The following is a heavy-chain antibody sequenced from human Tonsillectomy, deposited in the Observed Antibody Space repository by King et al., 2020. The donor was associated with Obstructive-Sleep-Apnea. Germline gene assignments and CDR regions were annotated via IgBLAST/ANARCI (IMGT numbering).Heavy chain of an antibody. D-gene: IGHD3-22*01. CDR1: GFTFSSYA. CDR2: ITGSGGSS. CDR3: ANINYHDIRGY. J-gene: IGHJ4*02. V-gene: IGHV3-23*04. Sequence: VQLVESGGGLVQPGGSLRLSCAASGFTFSSYAMSWVRQAPGKGLEWVSTITGSGGSSFYADSVKGRFTISRDNSKSTLYLQTNSLGAEDTAVYYCANINYHDIRGYWGQGTPVTVSS.